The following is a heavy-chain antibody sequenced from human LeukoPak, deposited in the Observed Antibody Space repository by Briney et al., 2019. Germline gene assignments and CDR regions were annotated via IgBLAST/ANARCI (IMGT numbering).Heavy chain of an antibody. J-gene: IGHJ4*02. CDR2: IKKDGSEK. Sequence: GGSLRLSCAVSGFSVSCYWMTLVRPAPGEGVELVANIKKDGSEKNYAVSVKGRFTISRDNAENSLFLQMNSLRFEDTAVYYCAREWQGGIAAAGTRIEGDYWGQGTLVAVSS. CDR1: GFSVSCYW. V-gene: IGHV3-7*01. D-gene: IGHD6-13*01. CDR3: AREWQGGIAAAGTRIEGDY.